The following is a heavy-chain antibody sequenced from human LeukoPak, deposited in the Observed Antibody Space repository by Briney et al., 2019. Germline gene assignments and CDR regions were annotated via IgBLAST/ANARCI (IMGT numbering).Heavy chain of an antibody. D-gene: IGHD1-26*01. V-gene: IGHV1-2*02. CDR1: GYTFTGYC. CDR2: INPNSGGT. Sequence: ASVKVSCKASGYTFTGYCMHWVRQAPGQGLEWMGWINPNSGGTNYAQKFQGRVTMTRDTSISTAYMELSRLRSDDTAVYYCARDWSVGATSLDYWGQGTLVTVSS. CDR3: ARDWSVGATSLDY. J-gene: IGHJ4*02.